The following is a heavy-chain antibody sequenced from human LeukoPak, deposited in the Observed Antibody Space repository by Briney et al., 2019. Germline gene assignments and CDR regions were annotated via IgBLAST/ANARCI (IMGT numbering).Heavy chain of an antibody. Sequence: GGSLRLSCAASGFTVSSNYMSWVRQAPGKGLEWVSVIYSGGSTYYADSVKGRFTISRDNSKNTLYLQMNSLRAEDTAAYYCRAGMARGAFDIWGQGTMVTVSS. CDR1: GFTVSSNY. J-gene: IGHJ3*02. V-gene: IGHV3-53*01. CDR2: IYSGGST. D-gene: IGHD1-14*01. CDR3: RAGMARGAFDI.